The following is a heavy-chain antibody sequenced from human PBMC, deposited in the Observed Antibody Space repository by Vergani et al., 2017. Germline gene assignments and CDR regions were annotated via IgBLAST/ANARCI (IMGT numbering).Heavy chain of an antibody. CDR3: ASSSGWYSDAFDI. CDR2: INWNGGST. J-gene: IGHJ3*02. Sequence: VQLVESGGGVVQPGRSLRLSCAASGFTFDDYGMSWVRQAPGKGLEWVSGINWNGGSTGYADSVKGRFTISRDNAKNSLYLQMNSLRAEDTALYHCASSSGWYSDAFDIWGQGTMVTVSS. V-gene: IGHV3-20*01. D-gene: IGHD6-19*01. CDR1: GFTFDDYG.